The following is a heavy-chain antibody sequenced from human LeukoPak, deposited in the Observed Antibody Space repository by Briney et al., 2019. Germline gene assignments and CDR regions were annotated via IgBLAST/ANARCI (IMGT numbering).Heavy chain of an antibody. Sequence: SETLSLTCAVYGGSFSAYCWSWIRQSPGKGLEWIAEINHRGDINYNPSVKSRVSISVDTSKNQFSLKVTSLTAADTAVYYCARGPTISETGYFDYWGQGTLVTVSS. CDR2: INHRGDI. D-gene: IGHD1-1*01. CDR1: GGSFSAYC. V-gene: IGHV4-34*01. J-gene: IGHJ4*03. CDR3: ARGPTISETGYFDY.